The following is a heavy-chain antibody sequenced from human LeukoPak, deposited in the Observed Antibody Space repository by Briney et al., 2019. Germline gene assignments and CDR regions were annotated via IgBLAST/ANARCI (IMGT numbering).Heavy chain of an antibody. J-gene: IGHJ4*02. Sequence: GGSLRLSCAASGFTFDDYAMHWVRQAPGKGLEWVSGISWNSGSIGYADSVKGRFTISRDNARNSLYLQMNSLRAEDTALYYCAKDIGYYYDSSGYFHYWGQGTLVTVSS. CDR2: ISWNSGSI. CDR3: AKDIGYYYDSSGYFHY. V-gene: IGHV3-9*01. D-gene: IGHD3-22*01. CDR1: GFTFDDYA.